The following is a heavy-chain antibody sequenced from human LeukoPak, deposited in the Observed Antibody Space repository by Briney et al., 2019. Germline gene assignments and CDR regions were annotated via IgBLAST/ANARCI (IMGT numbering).Heavy chain of an antibody. CDR1: GFTFSTYW. Sequence: PGGSLRLSCAATGFTFSTYWMSWVRQAPGKGLEWVANIKQDESEKYFVDSVKGRFTISRDNAKNSLYLQMNSLRAEDTAVYYCARAVSSIDYYFDYWGQGTLVTVSS. CDR2: IKQDESEK. V-gene: IGHV3-7*01. CDR3: ARAVSSIDYYFDY. D-gene: IGHD6-6*01. J-gene: IGHJ4*02.